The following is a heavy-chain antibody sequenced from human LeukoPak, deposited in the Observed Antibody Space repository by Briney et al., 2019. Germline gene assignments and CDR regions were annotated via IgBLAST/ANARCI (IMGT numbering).Heavy chain of an antibody. CDR3: ATEGLYGDYVPS. Sequence: RASVKVSCKASGYTFTSYGISWVRQAPGQGLEWMGWISAYNGNTNYAQKLQGRVTMTEDTSTDTAYMGLSSLRSEDTAVYYCATEGLYGDYVPSWGQGTLVTVSS. CDR1: GYTFTSYG. D-gene: IGHD4-17*01. J-gene: IGHJ4*02. V-gene: IGHV1-18*01. CDR2: ISAYNGNT.